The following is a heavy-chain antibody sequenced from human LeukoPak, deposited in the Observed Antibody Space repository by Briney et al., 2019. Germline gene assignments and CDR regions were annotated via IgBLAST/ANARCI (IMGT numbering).Heavy chain of an antibody. CDR3: ARVGTMVRGTRYGMDV. CDR1: GGSISSYY. J-gene: IGHJ6*02. CDR2: IYYSGST. D-gene: IGHD3-10*01. V-gene: IGHV4-59*01. Sequence: SETLSLTCAVSGGSISSYYWSWIRQPLGKGLEWIGYIYYSGSTNYNPSPKSRVTISVDTSKNQFSLKLSSVTAADTAVYYCARVGTMVRGTRYGMDVWGQGTTVTVSS.